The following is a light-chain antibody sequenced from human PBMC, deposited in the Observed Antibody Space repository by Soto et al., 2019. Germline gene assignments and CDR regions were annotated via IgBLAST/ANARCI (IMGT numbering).Light chain of an antibody. CDR2: DAS. J-gene: IGKJ5*01. CDR1: QSVSSN. CDR3: QVRTNWSIA. V-gene: IGKV3-11*01. Sequence: EIVLTQSPGTLSLSPGERATLSCRASQSVSSNLAWYQQTPGQAPRLLIYDASNRATGIPARFSGTGSGTDFTLTINNLEPEDFAVYYCQVRTNWSIAFGRGTRREIK.